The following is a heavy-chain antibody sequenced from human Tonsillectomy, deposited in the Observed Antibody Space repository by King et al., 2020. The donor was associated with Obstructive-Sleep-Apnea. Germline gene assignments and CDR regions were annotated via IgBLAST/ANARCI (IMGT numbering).Heavy chain of an antibody. V-gene: IGHV1-18*04. Sequence: VQLVESGPEVKKPGASVTVSCRASGYAFTTYGVSWLRQAPGQGLEWMGWISAYNGNTKYTQKLQGRVTMTIDTSTSTAYMELRSLRSDDTAVYCCARDPFCGGDCYSAFYYFDLWGRGTLVTVSS. D-gene: IGHD2-21*02. CDR3: ARDPFCGGDCYSAFYYFDL. CDR2: ISAYNGNT. J-gene: IGHJ2*01. CDR1: GYAFTTYG.